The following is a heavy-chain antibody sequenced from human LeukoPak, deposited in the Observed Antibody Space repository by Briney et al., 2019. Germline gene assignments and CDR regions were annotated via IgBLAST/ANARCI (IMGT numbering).Heavy chain of an antibody. J-gene: IGHJ6*03. CDR2: INHSGST. CDR1: GGSFSGYY. Sequence: SETLSLTCAVYGGSFSGYYWSWIRQPPGKGLEWIGEINHSGSTNYNPSLKSRVTISVDTSKNQFSLKLSSVTAADTAVYYCARGRVVPAAYYYHYYMDVWGKGTTVTVSS. CDR3: ARGRVVPAAYYYHYYMDV. D-gene: IGHD2-2*01. V-gene: IGHV4-34*01.